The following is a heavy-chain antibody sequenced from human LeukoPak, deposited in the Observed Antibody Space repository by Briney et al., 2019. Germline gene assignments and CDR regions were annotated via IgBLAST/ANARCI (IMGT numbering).Heavy chain of an antibody. Sequence: SETLSLTCAVYGGSFSSYYWSWIRQPPGKGLEWIGYIYYSGSTNYNPSLKSRVTISVDTSKNQFSLKLSSVTAADTAVYYCARDRFLEWGYYYYGMDVWGQGTTVTVSS. J-gene: IGHJ6*02. CDR2: IYYSGST. CDR1: GGSFSSYY. CDR3: ARDRFLEWGYYYYGMDV. D-gene: IGHD3-3*01. V-gene: IGHV4-59*01.